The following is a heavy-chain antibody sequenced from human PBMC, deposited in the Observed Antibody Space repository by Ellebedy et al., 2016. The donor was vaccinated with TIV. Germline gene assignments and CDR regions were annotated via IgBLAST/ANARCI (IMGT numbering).Heavy chain of an antibody. Sequence: ASVKVSXXGSGYTFTSYFIHWVRQAPGQGLDWMGIINPRDGDTNYGQRFHGRVTMTRDTSTSTVYMELGSLRSEDTAVYYCARGAQAYCGGDCYSWRYFEHWGQGTLVTVSS. CDR3: ARGAQAYCGGDCYSWRYFEH. V-gene: IGHV1-46*01. J-gene: IGHJ1*01. CDR1: GYTFTSYF. CDR2: INPRDGDT. D-gene: IGHD2-21*02.